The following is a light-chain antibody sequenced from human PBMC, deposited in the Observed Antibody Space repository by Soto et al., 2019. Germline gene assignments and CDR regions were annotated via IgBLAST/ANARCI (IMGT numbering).Light chain of an antibody. CDR3: QQRSNWPAN. V-gene: IGKV3D-20*02. CDR1: QSVSSSY. Sequence: EIVLTQSPGTLSLSPGERATLSCRASQSVSSSYLAWYQQKPGQPPRLLIYGASNRATGIPARFSGSGSGTDFTLTISNLEPEDFAVYYCQQRSNWPANFGQGTRLEI. J-gene: IGKJ5*01. CDR2: GAS.